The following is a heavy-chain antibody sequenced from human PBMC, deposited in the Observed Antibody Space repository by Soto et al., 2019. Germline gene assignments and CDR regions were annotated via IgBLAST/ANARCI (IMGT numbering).Heavy chain of an antibody. CDR3: ARADIVVVPAASTGGWFDP. CDR2: IWYDGSNK. D-gene: IGHD2-2*01. V-gene: IGHV3-33*01. Sequence: QVQLVESGGGVVQPGRSLRLSCAASGFTFSSYGMHWVRQAPGTGLEWVAVIWYDGSNKYYADSVKGRFTISRDNSKNKLYLQMNSLRAEDTAGYYCARADIVVVPAASTGGWFDPWGQGTLVTVSS. J-gene: IGHJ5*02. CDR1: GFTFSSYG.